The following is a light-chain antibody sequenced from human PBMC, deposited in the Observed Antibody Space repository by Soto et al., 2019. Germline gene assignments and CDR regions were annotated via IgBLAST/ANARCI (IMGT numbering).Light chain of an antibody. CDR1: SSNIGSNY. V-gene: IGLV1-47*01. CDR2: GNN. J-gene: IGLJ2*01. CDR3: AAWDDSLSGPV. Sequence: QSVLTQPPSASGTPEQRVTISCSGSSSNIGSNYVYWYQQLPGTAPKLLIYGNNQRPSGVPDRFSGSKSGTSASLAISGLRSEDEADYYCAAWDDSLSGPVFGGGTKVTVL.